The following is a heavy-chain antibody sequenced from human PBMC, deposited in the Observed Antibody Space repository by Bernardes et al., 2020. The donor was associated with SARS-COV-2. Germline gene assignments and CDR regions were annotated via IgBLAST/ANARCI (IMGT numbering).Heavy chain of an antibody. V-gene: IGHV3-23*01. Sequence: GGSLRLSCAASGFTFYNYAMTWVCQAPGRSMEWVAFISDGGGITHYADSVEGRFTISRDNSKNTVFLNMNSLRTEDAALYYCAKVDTTREGPYYHYSGMIVGGQGTTVTVSS. CDR2: ISDGGGIT. D-gene: IGHD1-1*01. CDR1: GFTFYNYA. CDR3: AKVDTTREGPYYHYSGMIV. J-gene: IGHJ6*02.